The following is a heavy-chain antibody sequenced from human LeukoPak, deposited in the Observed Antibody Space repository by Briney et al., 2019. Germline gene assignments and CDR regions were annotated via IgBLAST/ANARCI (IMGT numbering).Heavy chain of an antibody. CDR2: IKPDGSEK. V-gene: IGHV3-7*01. J-gene: IGHJ5*01. Sequence: PGGSLRLSCAASGFVFSASYMNWVRKAPGKGLEWVATIKPDGSEKYHVDSVSGRFTISRDNTSDSLFLQMNSLRVDDTAVYYCVRGGTYWTVSWGQGTLVNVS. CDR3: VRGGTYWTVS. CDR1: GFVFSASY.